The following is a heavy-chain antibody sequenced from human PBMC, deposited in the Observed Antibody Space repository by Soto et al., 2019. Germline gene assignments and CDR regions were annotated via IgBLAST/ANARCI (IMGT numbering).Heavy chain of an antibody. J-gene: IGHJ6*02. CDR3: AKVVVVGATPGLGDYYYYYGMDV. CDR1: GFTFSSYG. CDR2: ISYDGSNK. D-gene: IGHD1-26*01. Sequence: ESGGGVVQPGRSLRLSCAASGFTFSSYGMHWVRQAPGKGLEWVAVISYDGSNKYYADSVKGRFTISRDNSKNTLYLQMNSLRAEDTAVYYCAKVVVVGATPGLGDYYYYYGMDVWGQGTTVTVSS. V-gene: IGHV3-30*18.